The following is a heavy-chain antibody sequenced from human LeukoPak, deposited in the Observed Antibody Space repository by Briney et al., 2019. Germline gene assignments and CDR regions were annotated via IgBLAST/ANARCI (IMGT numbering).Heavy chain of an antibody. CDR1: GFTFSSYE. Sequence: GGSLRLSCAASGFTFSSYEMNWVRQAPGKGLEWVSYISSSGSTIYYADSVKGRFTISRDNAKNSLYLQMNSLRAEDTAVYYCAKVGPSSQQLGLGGDAFDIWGQGTMVTVSS. J-gene: IGHJ3*02. CDR3: AKVGPSSQQLGLGGDAFDI. V-gene: IGHV3-48*03. CDR2: ISSSGSTI. D-gene: IGHD6-13*01.